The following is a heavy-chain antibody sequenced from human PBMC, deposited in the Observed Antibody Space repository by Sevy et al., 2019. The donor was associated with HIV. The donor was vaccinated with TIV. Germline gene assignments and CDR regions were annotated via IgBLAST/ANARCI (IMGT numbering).Heavy chain of an antibody. CDR3: TADSKKRRLSALLDY. Sequence: GGYLRLSCAASGFTFSNAWMSWVRQAPGKGLEWVGRIKSKTDGGTTDYAAPVKGRFTISRDDSKNTLYLQMNSLNTADAAIYYCTADSKKRRLSALLDYWGQGTMVHVSS. CDR2: IKSKTDGGTT. J-gene: IGHJ4*02. V-gene: IGHV3-15*01. CDR1: GFTFSNAW.